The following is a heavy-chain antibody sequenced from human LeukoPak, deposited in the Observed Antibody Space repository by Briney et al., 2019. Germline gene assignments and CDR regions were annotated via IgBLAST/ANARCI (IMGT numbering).Heavy chain of an antibody. CDR3: AKGVRAAAGNAYYFDY. D-gene: IGHD6-13*01. CDR1: GFTFDDYA. V-gene: IGHV3-9*01. CDR2: ISWNSGTI. J-gene: IGHJ4*02. Sequence: PGRSLRLSCAASGFTFDDYAMHWVRQAPGKGLEWVAGISWNSGTIGYADSVKGRFTISRDNAKNSVYLQTSTLKTEDTAFYYCAKGVRAAAGNAYYFDYWGQGTLVTVSS.